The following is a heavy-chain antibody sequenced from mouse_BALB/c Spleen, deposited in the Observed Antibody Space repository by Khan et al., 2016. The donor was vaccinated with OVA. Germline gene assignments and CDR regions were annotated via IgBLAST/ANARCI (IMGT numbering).Heavy chain of an antibody. Sequence: EVELVESGPGLVKPSQTVSLTCTVTGISITSGNYRWSWIRQFPGNKLEWIGNIYYSGTVTYNPSLTSRTTITRDTSKNQFFLEMNSWTAEDTATYYCARDYGSLYWYFDVWGAGTTVTVSS. CDR1: GISITSGNYR. D-gene: IGHD1-1*01. V-gene: IGHV3-5*02. CDR3: ARDYGSLYWYFDV. CDR2: IYYSGTV. J-gene: IGHJ1*01.